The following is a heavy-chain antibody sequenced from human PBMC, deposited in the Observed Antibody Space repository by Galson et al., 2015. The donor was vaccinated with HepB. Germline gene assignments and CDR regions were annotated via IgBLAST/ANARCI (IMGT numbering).Heavy chain of an antibody. CDR1: GDSVSSNSAA. V-gene: IGHV6-1*01. Sequence: CAISGDSVSSNSAAWNWIRQSPSGGLEWLGRTYYRSKWYNDYAVSVKSRITINPDTSKNQFSLQLNSVTPEDTAVYYCARAPRWELLPYFDYWGQGTLVTVSS. D-gene: IGHD1-26*01. CDR3: ARAPRWELLPYFDY. CDR2: TYYRSKWYN. J-gene: IGHJ4*02.